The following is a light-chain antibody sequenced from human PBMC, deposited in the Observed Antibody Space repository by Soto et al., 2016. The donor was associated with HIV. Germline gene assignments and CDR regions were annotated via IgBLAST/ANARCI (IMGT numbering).Light chain of an antibody. CDR1: NIGGKS. Sequence: SYVLTQPPSVSVAPGKTARITCGGNNIGGKSVHWYQQWPGQAPLLVIYADSDRPAEIPERFSGSNSGNTAILTIDTVEVGDEADFYCQVWDSQSNSWVFGGGTKLTVL. CDR3: QVWDSQSNSWV. V-gene: IGLV3-21*04. J-gene: IGLJ3*02. CDR2: ADS.